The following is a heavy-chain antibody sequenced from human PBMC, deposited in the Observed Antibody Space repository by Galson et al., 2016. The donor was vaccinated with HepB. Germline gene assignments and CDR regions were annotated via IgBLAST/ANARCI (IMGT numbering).Heavy chain of an antibody. J-gene: IGHJ2*01. CDR2: ISSRSKHM. V-gene: IGHV3-21*01. CDR3: ARILKVITSGGGIVTDAFDI. CDR1: GFSFNTYT. Sequence: SLRLSCAASGFSFNTYTMNWVRQAPGKGLEWVSSISSRSKHMYYADSLKGRFTISRDNTKNSLFLLMNSLRAEDTAVYYCARILKVITSGGGIVTDAFDIWGRGTLVTVSS. D-gene: IGHD3-16*02.